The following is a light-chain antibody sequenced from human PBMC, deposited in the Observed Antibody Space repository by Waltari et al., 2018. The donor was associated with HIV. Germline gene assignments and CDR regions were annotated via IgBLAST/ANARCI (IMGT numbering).Light chain of an antibody. Sequence: DIVMTQSPDSLAVSLGERATFNCRSSRTVLSNSDNRNYLAWYQQKTGRSPNVLIYWASTRQSGVPDRFSASGSGTNFSLTISSLQAADVAVYYCQQYYTVRPTFGGGTKVEIK. V-gene: IGKV4-1*01. CDR2: WAS. CDR1: RTVLSNSDNRNY. CDR3: QQYYTVRPT. J-gene: IGKJ4*01.